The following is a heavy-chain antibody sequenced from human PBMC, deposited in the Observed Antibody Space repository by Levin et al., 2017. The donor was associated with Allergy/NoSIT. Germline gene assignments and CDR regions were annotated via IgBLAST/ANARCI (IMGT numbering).Heavy chain of an antibody. V-gene: IGHV3-9*01. J-gene: IGHJ3*02. CDR3: ARDNIGLPDAFNI. D-gene: IGHD3-10*01. CDR1: GFTFDDYA. Sequence: GGSLRLSCAASGFTFDDYAMHWVRQAPGKGLEWVSGISWNSGSIGYADSVKGRFTISRDNAKNSLYLQMNSLRTEDTALYYCARDNIGLPDAFNIWGQGTMVIVSS. CDR2: ISWNSGSI.